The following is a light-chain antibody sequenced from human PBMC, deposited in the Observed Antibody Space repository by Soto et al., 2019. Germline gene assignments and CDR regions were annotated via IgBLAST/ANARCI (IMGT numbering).Light chain of an antibody. J-gene: IGLJ1*01. CDR1: SNDVGFYNL. CDR3: FSYSTSGTYV. Sequence: QSVLTQPASVSGSPGQSITISCSGTSNDVGFYNLVSWYQQYPDKVPKLMIFEGGKRPAGVSNRFSGSKSGNTASLTISGLQAEDEADYYCFSYSTSGTYVFGTGTKVTVL. V-gene: IGLV2-23*01. CDR2: EGG.